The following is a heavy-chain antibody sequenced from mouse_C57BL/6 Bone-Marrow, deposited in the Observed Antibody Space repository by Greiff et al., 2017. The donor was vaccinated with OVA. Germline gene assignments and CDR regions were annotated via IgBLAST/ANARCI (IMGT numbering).Heavy chain of an antibody. V-gene: IGHV5-16*01. J-gene: IGHJ4*01. CDR1: GFTFSDYY. Sequence: EVNVVESEGGLVQPGSSMKLSCTASGFTFSDYYMAWVRQVPEKGLEWVANINYDGSSTYYLDSLKSRFIISRDNAKNILYLQMSSLKSEDTATYYCARGNYYGSSYYAMDYWGQGTSVTVSS. CDR2: INYDGSST. CDR3: ARGNYYGSSYYAMDY. D-gene: IGHD1-1*01.